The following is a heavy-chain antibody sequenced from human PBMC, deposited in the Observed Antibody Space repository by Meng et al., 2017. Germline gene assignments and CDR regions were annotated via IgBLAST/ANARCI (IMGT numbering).Heavy chain of an antibody. V-gene: IGHV3-9*03. CDR2: IRWNSGST. Sequence: SLKISCAASGFTFDDYAMHWVRQAPGKGLEWISGIRWNSGSTGYAGSVTGRFTISRDNANNSLFLQINSLRTEDMALYYCAKALSGAYRPTDAFDVWGKGKMV. CDR3: AKALSGAYRPTDAFDV. CDR1: GFTFDDYA. D-gene: IGHD2-15*01. J-gene: IGHJ3*01.